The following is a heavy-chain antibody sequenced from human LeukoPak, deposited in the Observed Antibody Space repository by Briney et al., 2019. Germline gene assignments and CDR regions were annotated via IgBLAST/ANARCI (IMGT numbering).Heavy chain of an antibody. CDR1: GGSISSSSYY. Sequence: SETLSLTCTVSGGSISSSSYYWSWIRQPPGKGLEWIGYIYYSGSTNYNPSLKSRVTISVDTSKNQFSLKLSSVTAADTAVYYCARNSGWYGVSWGQGTLVTVSS. D-gene: IGHD6-19*01. CDR2: IYYSGST. CDR3: ARNSGWYGVS. V-gene: IGHV4-61*05. J-gene: IGHJ4*02.